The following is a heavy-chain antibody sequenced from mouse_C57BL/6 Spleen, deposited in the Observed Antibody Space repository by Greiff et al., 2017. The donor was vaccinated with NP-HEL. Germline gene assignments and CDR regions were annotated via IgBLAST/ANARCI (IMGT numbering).Heavy chain of an antibody. J-gene: IGHJ3*01. D-gene: IGHD1-1*01. Sequence: EVQLQESGAELVRPGASVKLSCTASGFNFKDYYMPWVKQRPEQGLEWIGRIDPEDGDTDYAPRFQGKATMTADTSSNTAYLQLSSLTSEDTAVYYCTRGGSSHRGFADWGQGTLVTVSA. V-gene: IGHV14-1*01. CDR1: GFNFKDYY. CDR3: TRGGSSHRGFAD. CDR2: IDPEDGDT.